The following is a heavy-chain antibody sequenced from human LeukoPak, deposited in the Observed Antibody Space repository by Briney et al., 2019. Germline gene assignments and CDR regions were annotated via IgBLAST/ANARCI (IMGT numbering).Heavy chain of an antibody. D-gene: IGHD2-2*02. J-gene: IGHJ4*02. CDR3: ARSSRCSSTSCYIPYFDY. CDR1: GGSISSYY. V-gene: IGHV4-59*12. CDR2: IYYSGST. Sequence: ASETLSLTCTVSGGSISSYYWSWIRQPPGKGLEWIGYIYYSGSTNYNPSLKSRVTISVDRSKNQFSLKLSSVTAADTAVYYCARSSRCSSTSCYIPYFDYWGQGTLVTVSS.